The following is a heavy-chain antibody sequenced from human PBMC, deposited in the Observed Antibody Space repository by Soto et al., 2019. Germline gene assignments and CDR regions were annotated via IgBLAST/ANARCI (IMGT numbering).Heavy chain of an antibody. CDR1: GFTFSSYG. J-gene: IGHJ5*02. CDR2: ISYDGSHK. Sequence: QVQMVESGGGVVQPGRSLRLSCAASGFTFSSYGMHWVRQAPGKGLEWVAVISYDGSHKNYADSVKGRFTISRDNSKNTLYLEMNSLGGEDTAVYYCLGMTPQPPWGQGTLVTVSS. D-gene: IGHD1-26*01. V-gene: IGHV3-30*03. CDR3: LGMTPQPP.